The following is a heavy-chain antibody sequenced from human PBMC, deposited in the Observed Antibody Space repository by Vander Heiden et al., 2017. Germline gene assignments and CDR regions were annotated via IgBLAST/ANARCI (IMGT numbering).Heavy chain of an antibody. D-gene: IGHD3-22*01. J-gene: IGHJ4*02. CDR2: ISSSGSTI. V-gene: IGHV3-11*01. CDR3: AIEGTFLAVVITV. CDR1: GFTFSDYY. Sequence: QVQLVESGGGLVKPGGSLRLSCAASGFTFSDYYMSWIRQAPGKGLEWVSYISSSGSTIYDAVLVKGRFTISRYNANISMYLQMKSLRPEHAAVYCCAIEGTFLAVVITVWGQGTMVTVSS.